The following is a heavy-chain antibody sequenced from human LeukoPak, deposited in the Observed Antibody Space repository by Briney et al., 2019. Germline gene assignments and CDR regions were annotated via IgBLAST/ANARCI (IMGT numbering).Heavy chain of an antibody. Sequence: GGSLRLSCAASGFTFSSYGMRWVRQAPGKGLEWVAFIRYDGGNKYYADSVKGRFTISRDNSKNTLYLQMNSLRAEDTALYYCEKQRWYFDYWGQGTLVTVSS. CDR3: EKQRWYFDY. CDR1: GFTFSSYG. V-gene: IGHV3-30*02. CDR2: IRYDGGNK. J-gene: IGHJ4*02. D-gene: IGHD6-13*01.